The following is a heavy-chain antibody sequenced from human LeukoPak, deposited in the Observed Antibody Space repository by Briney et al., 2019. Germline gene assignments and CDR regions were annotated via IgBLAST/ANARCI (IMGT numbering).Heavy chain of an antibody. CDR1: GVTFNSYV. Sequence: GGSLRLSCEASGVTFNSYVMSWVRQAPGRGPEWVSGISGSGSGTYYADSVKGRFAISRDNSKNTLYLQMNSLRVEDTAVYYCAKAGVVWIQLEDYWGQGTLVTVSS. D-gene: IGHD5-18*01. CDR2: ISGSGSGT. CDR3: AKAGVVWIQLEDY. V-gene: IGHV3-23*01. J-gene: IGHJ4*02.